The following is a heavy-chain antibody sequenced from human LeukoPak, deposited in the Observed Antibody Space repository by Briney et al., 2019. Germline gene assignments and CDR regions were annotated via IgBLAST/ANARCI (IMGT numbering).Heavy chain of an antibody. V-gene: IGHV3-30-3*01. D-gene: IGHD6-13*01. CDR3: ARGVAAAGNGNDY. CDR2: ISYDGSNK. CDR1: GFTFSSYA. J-gene: IGHJ4*02. Sequence: GGSLRLSCAASGFTFSSYAMHWVRQAPGKGLEWVAVISYDGSNKYYADSVKGRFTISRDNSKNTLYLQMNSLRAEDTAVYYCARGVAAAGNGNDYWGQGTLVTVSS.